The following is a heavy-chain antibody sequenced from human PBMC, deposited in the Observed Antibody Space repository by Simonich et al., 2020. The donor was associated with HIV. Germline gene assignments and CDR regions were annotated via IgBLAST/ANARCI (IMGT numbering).Heavy chain of an antibody. D-gene: IGHD3-3*01. CDR3: ARRDRELILYFDY. Sequence: QVQLQQWGAGLLKPSETLSLTCAVYGGSFSGYYWSWIRQPPGKGLEWMGEINHSGITNYKPSLNSRATIAVDKSKNQFSLKLSSVTAADTAIYYCARRDRELILYFDYWGQGNLVTVSS. CDR1: GGSFSGYY. CDR2: INHSGIT. V-gene: IGHV4-34*01. J-gene: IGHJ4*02.